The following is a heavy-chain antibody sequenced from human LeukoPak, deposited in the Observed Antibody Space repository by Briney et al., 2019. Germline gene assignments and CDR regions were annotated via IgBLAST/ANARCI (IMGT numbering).Heavy chain of an antibody. CDR2: INPNTGVT. Sequence: AAVKVSCKASGYTFTGHFMHWVRQAPAQGLEGMGWINPNTGVTNYAQKFQGRVTLTRDTTIITADMELRSLRSDDTAGYYCARSAQWELLGPEYFQHWGQGTLITVSS. D-gene: IGHD1-26*01. V-gene: IGHV1-2*02. CDR3: ARSAQWELLGPEYFQH. J-gene: IGHJ1*01. CDR1: GYTFTGHF.